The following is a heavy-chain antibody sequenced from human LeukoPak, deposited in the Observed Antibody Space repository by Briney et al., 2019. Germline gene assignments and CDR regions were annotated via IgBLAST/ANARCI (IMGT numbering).Heavy chain of an antibody. V-gene: IGHV3-53*04. J-gene: IGHJ4*02. CDR3: ARGGSGLSNDY. Sequence: GGSLRLSCAASGFTVSSNYMSWVHQAPGKGLEWVSVIYSGGSTYYTDSVKGRFTISRHNSKNTLYLQMNSLRAEDTAVYYCARGGSGLSNDYWGQGTLVTVSS. D-gene: IGHD6-19*01. CDR2: IYSGGST. CDR1: GFTVSSNY.